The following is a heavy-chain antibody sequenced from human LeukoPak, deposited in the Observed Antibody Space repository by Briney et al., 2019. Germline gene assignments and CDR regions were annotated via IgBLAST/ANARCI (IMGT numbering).Heavy chain of an antibody. J-gene: IGHJ3*02. CDR3: ARDNNGLYFGVRGIDI. Sequence: SETLSLTCSVSGGSMNTHYWNWIRQPAGKGLEWIGRIYTSGSTNHNPSLKSRVIMSLDTSKSQFSLSLSSVTAADTAVYYCARDNNGLYFGVRGIDIWGQGKMVIVSS. V-gene: IGHV4-4*07. CDR1: GGSMNTHY. D-gene: IGHD3-3*01. CDR2: IYTSGST.